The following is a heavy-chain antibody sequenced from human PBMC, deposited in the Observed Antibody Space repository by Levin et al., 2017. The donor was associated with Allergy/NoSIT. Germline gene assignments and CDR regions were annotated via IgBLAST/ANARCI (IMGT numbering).Heavy chain of an antibody. V-gene: IGHV1-24*01. J-gene: IGHJ6*02. CDR2: FDPENAIT. D-gene: IGHD3-3*01. CDR3: ATVYDFPSGLDV. Sequence: GESLKISCKISGYTLTNLAMHWVRQAPGKGLEWMGGFDPENAITIYTQKFQGRVIMTEDTSTDIAYMELRSLTSEDTAVYYCATVYDFPSGLDVWGQGTTVTVSS. CDR1: GYTLTNLA.